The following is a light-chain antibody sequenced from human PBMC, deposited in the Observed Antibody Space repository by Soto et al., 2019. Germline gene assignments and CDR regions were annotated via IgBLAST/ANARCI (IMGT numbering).Light chain of an antibody. CDR3: QSYDSSLSGSNV. V-gene: IGLV1-40*01. J-gene: IGLJ1*01. CDR2: GNS. CDR1: SSNIGAGYD. Sequence: QSALTQPPSGSGAPGQRVTISCTGSSSNIGAGYDVHWYQQLPGTAPRLLIYGNSNRPSGVPDRFSGSKSGTSASLAITGLQAEDEADYYCQSYDSSLSGSNVFGTGTKLTVL.